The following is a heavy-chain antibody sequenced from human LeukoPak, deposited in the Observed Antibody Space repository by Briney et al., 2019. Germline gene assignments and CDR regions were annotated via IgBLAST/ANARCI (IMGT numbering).Heavy chain of an antibody. CDR3: AKAVSGVGAARLNNWFDP. Sequence: GGSLTLSCAASGFTFSSYAMSWVRQAPGKGLDGVSAISGSGGSTYYADSVQGRFTISRDNSKNTLYLQMNSLRAEDTAVYYCAKAVSGVGAARLNNWFDPWGQGTLVTVSS. CDR1: GFTFSSYA. J-gene: IGHJ5*02. CDR2: ISGSGGST. D-gene: IGHD1-26*01. V-gene: IGHV3-23*01.